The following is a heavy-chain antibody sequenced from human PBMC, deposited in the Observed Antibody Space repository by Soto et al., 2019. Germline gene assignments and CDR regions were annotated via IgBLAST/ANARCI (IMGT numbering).Heavy chain of an antibody. CDR2: INHSGST. J-gene: IGHJ5*02. Sequence: PSETLSLTCAVYGGSSRGSYWSWIRQPPGKGLEWIGEINHSGSTNYNPSLKSRVTISVDTSKNQFSLKLSSVTAADTAVYYSARGRRRAITRVRGAKPFEKNWFDPWGQETLFPVSS. D-gene: IGHD3-10*01. CDR1: GGSSRGSY. CDR3: ARGRRRAITRVRGAKPFEKNWFDP. V-gene: IGHV4-34*01.